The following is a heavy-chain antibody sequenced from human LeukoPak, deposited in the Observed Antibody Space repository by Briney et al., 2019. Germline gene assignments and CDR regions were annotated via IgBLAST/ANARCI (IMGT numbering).Heavy chain of an antibody. Sequence: SETLSLTCTASGVSLSSGSYYWGWIRQPPGKGLEWIGNMFYSGSTYYNPSLKSRVTISVDTSKNQFSLKLSSVTAADTAVYYCARLRIAVTGTGLIDYWGQGTLVTVSA. CDR1: GVSLSSGSYY. CDR2: MFYSGST. CDR3: ARLRIAVTGTGLIDY. D-gene: IGHD6-19*01. J-gene: IGHJ4*02. V-gene: IGHV4-39*01.